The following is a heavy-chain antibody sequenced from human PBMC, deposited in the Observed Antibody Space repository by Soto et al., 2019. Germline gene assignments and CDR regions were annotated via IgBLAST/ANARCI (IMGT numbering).Heavy chain of an antibody. CDR2: ISSSSSYT. CDR1: GFTFSDYY. Sequence: GGSLRLSCAASGFTFSDYYMSWIRQAPGKGLEWVSYISSSSSYTNYADSVKGRFTISRDNAKNSLYLQMNSLRAEGTAVDYCASVWQYCSSTSLSLPDYGGQGTLVTVSS. D-gene: IGHD2-2*01. CDR3: ASVWQYCSSTSLSLPDY. V-gene: IGHV3-11*06. J-gene: IGHJ4*02.